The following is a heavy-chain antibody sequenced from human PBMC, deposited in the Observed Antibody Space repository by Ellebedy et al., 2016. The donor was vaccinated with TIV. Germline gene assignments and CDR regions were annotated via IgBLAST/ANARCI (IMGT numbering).Heavy chain of an antibody. CDR2: ISYDGSNK. V-gene: IGHV3-30-3*01. Sequence: GESLKISCAASGFTFSSYAMHWVRQAPGKGLEWVAVISYDGSNKYYADSVKGRFTISRDNSKNTLYLQMNSLRAEDTAVYYCARDEYYYDSSGPGSFDYWGQGTLVTVSS. CDR1: GFTFSSYA. J-gene: IGHJ4*02. D-gene: IGHD3-22*01. CDR3: ARDEYYYDSSGPGSFDY.